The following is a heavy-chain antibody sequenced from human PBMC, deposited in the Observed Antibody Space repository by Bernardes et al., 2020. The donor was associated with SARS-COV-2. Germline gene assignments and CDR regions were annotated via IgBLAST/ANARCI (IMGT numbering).Heavy chain of an antibody. CDR2: ISSSGASI. CDR3: AKDFSGSYYPGYFFDY. D-gene: IGHD1-26*01. Sequence: GGSLRLSCAASGFTFNEYAMNWVRQAPGKGLEWVSSISSSGASIYYPGSVQGRFTISRDNSKNTLYLQMNSLRPEDTAVYYCAKDFSGSYYPGYFFDYWGQGTLVTVSS. V-gene: IGHV3-23*01. CDR1: GFTFNEYA. J-gene: IGHJ4*02.